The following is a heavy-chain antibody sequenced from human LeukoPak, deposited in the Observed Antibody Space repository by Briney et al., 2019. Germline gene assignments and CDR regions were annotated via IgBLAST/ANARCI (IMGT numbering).Heavy chain of an antibody. CDR1: GFTFSNYS. Sequence: GGSLRLSCAASGFTFSNYSMNWVRQAPGKGLEWVSYISSSSSTIYYADSVKGRFTISRDNAKNSLYLQMNSLRAEDTAVYYCARDLSSGWYLGPYYYYGMDVWGQGTTVTVSS. CDR3: ARDLSSGWYLGPYYYYGMDV. J-gene: IGHJ6*02. CDR2: ISSSSSTI. D-gene: IGHD6-19*01. V-gene: IGHV3-48*04.